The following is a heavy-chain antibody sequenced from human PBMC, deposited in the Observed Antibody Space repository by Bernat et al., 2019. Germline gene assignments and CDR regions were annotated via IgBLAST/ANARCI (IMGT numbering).Heavy chain of an antibody. CDR2: ISSSSDT. CDR1: GFTFSDYY. D-gene: IGHD2-21*02. J-gene: IGHJ4*02. V-gene: IGHV3-11*05. Sequence: QVQLVESGGGLVKPGGSLRVSCAASGFTFSDYYMSWIRQAPGKGLEWLSYISSSSDTSYADSVKGRFTISRDNAKNSLFLQMNSLRAEDTAMYYCARVSRGDLIAYWGQGTLVTVSS. CDR3: ARVSRGDLIAY.